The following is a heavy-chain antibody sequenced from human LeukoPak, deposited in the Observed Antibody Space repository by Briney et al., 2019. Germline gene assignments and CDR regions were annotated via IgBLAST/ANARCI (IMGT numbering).Heavy chain of an antibody. CDR3: AKMGGIGYCSSTSCPALGY. D-gene: IGHD2-2*01. CDR2: ISWNSGSI. J-gene: IGHJ4*02. V-gene: IGHV3-9*01. CDR1: GFTFDDYA. Sequence: GGSLRLSCAASGFTFDDYAMHWVRHAPGKGLEWVSGISWNSGSIGYADSVKGRFTISRDNAKNSLYLQMNSLRAEDTAVYYCAKMGGIGYCSSTSCPALGYWGQGTLVTVSS.